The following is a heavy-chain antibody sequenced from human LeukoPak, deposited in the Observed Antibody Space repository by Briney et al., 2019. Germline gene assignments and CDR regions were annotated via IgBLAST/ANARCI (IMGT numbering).Heavy chain of an antibody. V-gene: IGHV4-4*02. J-gene: IGHJ5*02. D-gene: IGHD3-22*01. CDR3: ARHGGPYYYDSSGYFDP. CDR2: IYHSGST. CDR1: GGSISSYY. Sequence: PSETLSLTCTVSGGSISSYYWSWVRQPPGKGLEWIGEIYHSGSTNYNPSLKSRVTISVDKSKNQFSLKLSSVTAADTAVYYCARHGGPYYYDSSGYFDPWGQGTLVTVSS.